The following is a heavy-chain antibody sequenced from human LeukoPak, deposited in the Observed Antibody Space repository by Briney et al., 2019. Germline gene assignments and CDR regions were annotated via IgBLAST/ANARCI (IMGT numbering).Heavy chain of an antibody. Sequence: GGSLRLSCAASGFTFSGYWMSWVRQAPGKGLEWVANIKLDGSEKYYVDSVKGRFTISRDNAKNSLYLQMNSLRDEDTAVYYCASGGIEPAARHEYWGQGTLVTVSS. CDR3: ASGGIEPAARHEY. CDR1: GFTFSGYW. CDR2: IKLDGSEK. D-gene: IGHD2-2*01. V-gene: IGHV3-7*02. J-gene: IGHJ4*02.